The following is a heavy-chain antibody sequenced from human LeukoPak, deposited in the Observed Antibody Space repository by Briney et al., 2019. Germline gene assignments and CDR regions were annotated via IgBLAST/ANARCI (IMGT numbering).Heavy chain of an antibody. J-gene: IGHJ4*02. CDR3: ARHDRWKYSHFDY. Sequence: MSSETCPSPALSLVAPSAVVVTTGGWIRQPPGKGLEWIGSMYYSGSTYYNPSLKSRVTISVDTSKNQFSLKVSSVTAADTAVYYCARHDRWKYSHFDYWGQGTLVTVSS. D-gene: IGHD1-7*01. CDR2: MYYSGST. V-gene: IGHV4-39*01. CDR1: VAPSAVVVTT.